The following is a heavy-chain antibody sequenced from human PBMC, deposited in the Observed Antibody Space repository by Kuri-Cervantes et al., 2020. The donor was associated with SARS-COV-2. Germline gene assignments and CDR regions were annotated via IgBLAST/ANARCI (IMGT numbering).Heavy chain of an antibody. V-gene: IGHV3-7*03. Sequence: GGSLRLSCAASGLTFSSYWMSWVRQAPGKGLEWVANIKQDGSEKYYVDSVKGRFTISRDNAKNSLYLQMNSMRAEDTAVYYCAKSRSEGGGFFDYGVNVWGQGTTVTVSS. J-gene: IGHJ6*02. CDR2: IKQDGSEK. CDR1: GLTFSSYW. D-gene: IGHD3-3*01. CDR3: AKSRSEGGGFFDYGVNV.